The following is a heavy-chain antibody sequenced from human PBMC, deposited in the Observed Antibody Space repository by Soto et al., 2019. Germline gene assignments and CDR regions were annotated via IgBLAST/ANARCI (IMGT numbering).Heavy chain of an antibody. V-gene: IGHV3-33*01. J-gene: IGHJ4*02. CDR2: IWYDGSNK. CDR1: GFTFSSYG. D-gene: IGHD3-9*01. CDR3: ATSSPLDYDILTGPHDY. Sequence: QVQLVESGGGVVQPGRSLRLSCAASGFTFSSYGMHWVRQAPGKGLEWVAVIWYDGSNKYYADSGKGRFTISRDNSKNTLYLQMNSLRAEDTAVYYCATSSPLDYDILTGPHDYWGQGTLVTVSS.